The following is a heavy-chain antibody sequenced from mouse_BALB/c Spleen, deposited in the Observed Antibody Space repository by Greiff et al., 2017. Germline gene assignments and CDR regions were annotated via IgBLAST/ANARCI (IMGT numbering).Heavy chain of an antibody. V-gene: IGHV14-1*02. D-gene: IGHD2-1*01. CDR2: IDPENGNT. CDR3: ASYYGNYSFAY. Sequence: EVQRVESGAELVRPGALVKLSCKASGFNIKDYYMHWVKQRPEQGLEWIGWIDPENGNTIYDPKFQGKASITADTSSNTAYLQLSSLTSEDTAVYYCASYYGNYSFAYWGQGTLVTVSA. CDR1: GFNIKDYY. J-gene: IGHJ3*01.